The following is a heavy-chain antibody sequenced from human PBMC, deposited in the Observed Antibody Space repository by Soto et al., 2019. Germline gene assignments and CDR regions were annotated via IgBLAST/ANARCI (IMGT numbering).Heavy chain of an antibody. CDR2: ISTTSFTI. D-gene: IGHD2-15*01. Sequence: SLRLSCAASGFSFSTYNMDWVRQAPGKRPEWIAYISTTSFTIYYADSVKGRFTISRDNDRNSLYLEMNSLRDEDTAVYYCARDRCYDGTCYSASDSWGQGTLVTVSS. V-gene: IGHV3-48*02. CDR3: ARDRCYDGTCYSASDS. CDR1: GFSFSTYN. J-gene: IGHJ5*01.